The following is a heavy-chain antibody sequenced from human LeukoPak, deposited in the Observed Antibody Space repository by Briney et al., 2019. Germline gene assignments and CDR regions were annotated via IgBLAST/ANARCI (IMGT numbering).Heavy chain of an antibody. CDR3: ARAGYYYDGSGYYYADY. CDR2: IYTSGST. V-gene: IGHV4-4*07. Sequence: SETLSLTCSVSGGSISIYYWSWIRQPAGKGLEWIGRIYTSGSTNYNPSLKSRVTMSVDTSKNQFSLKLSSVTAADTAVYYCARAGYYYDGSGYYYADYWGQGTLVTVSS. D-gene: IGHD3-22*01. CDR1: GGSISIYY. J-gene: IGHJ4*02.